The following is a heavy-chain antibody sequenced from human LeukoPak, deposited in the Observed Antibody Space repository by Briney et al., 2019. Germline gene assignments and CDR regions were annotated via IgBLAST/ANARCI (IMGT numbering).Heavy chain of an antibody. J-gene: IGHJ6*03. CDR3: ARDYYDFWSGYYYYYYMDV. V-gene: IGHV3-7*01. CDR1: GFTFSSYW. CDR2: IKQDGSVK. D-gene: IGHD3-3*01. Sequence: GGSLRLSCAASGFTFSSYWMSWVRQAPGKGLEWVANIKQDGSVKYYVDSVKGRFTISRDNAKNSLYLQMNSLRAEDTAVYYCARDYYDFWSGYYYYYYMDVWGKGTTVTVSS.